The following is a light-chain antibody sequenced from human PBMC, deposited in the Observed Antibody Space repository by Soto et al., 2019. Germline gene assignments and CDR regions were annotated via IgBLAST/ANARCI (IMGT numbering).Light chain of an antibody. CDR3: ASYTTSSTYV. CDR2: DVS. V-gene: IGLV2-14*01. J-gene: IGLJ1*01. Sequence: QSVLTQPASVSGSPGQAIAISCTGPSSDVGGYSYVSWYQQQPGKAPKLVISDVSNRPSGVSDRFSGSKSGNTASLTISGLQTEDEADYYCASYTTSSTYVFGTGTKVTVL. CDR1: SSDVGGYSY.